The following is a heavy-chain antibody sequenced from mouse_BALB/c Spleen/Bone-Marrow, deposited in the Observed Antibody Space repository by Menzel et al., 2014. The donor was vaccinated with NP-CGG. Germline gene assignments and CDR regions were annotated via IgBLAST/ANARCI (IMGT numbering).Heavy chain of an antibody. CDR2: INPESSTI. CDR3: ARLGYYGMMAY. J-gene: IGHJ4*01. D-gene: IGHD1-1*01. V-gene: IGHV4-1*02. CDR1: GFDFSRYW. Sequence: EVQRVESGGRLVQPGGSLKLSCAASGFDFSRYWMGWVRQAPGRGLKWVGEINPESSTINYTPSLKDKFIISRDNAKNALYLQMSKVRSEDTALYFCARLGYYGMMAYWGQGTSVTVSS.